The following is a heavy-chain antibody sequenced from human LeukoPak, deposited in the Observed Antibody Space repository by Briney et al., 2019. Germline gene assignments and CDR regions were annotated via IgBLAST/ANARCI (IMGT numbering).Heavy chain of an antibody. V-gene: IGHV4-59*01. Sequence: SETLSLTCTVSGGSISSYYWSWIRQPPGKGLEWIGYIYYSGSTNYNPSLKSRVTIPVDTSKNQFSLKLSSVTAADTAVYYCARGGSRRVHYFDYWGQGTLVTVSS. D-gene: IGHD3-10*01. J-gene: IGHJ4*02. CDR2: IYYSGST. CDR1: GGSISSYY. CDR3: ARGGSRRVHYFDY.